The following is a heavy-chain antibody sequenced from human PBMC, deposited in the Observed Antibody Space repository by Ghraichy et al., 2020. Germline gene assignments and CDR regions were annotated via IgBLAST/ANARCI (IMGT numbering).Heavy chain of an antibody. CDR1: RCTSARPW. J-gene: IGHJ4*01. V-gene: IGHV3-7*01. CDR3: ARDPYGDYNYGGTDY. D-gene: IGHD4-17*01. Sequence: GGSLRLSCSSSRCTSARPWINWAGQAPCKVQEWLAIIKSVGSDIFYVDSVKGRFTISRDNAKNSVSLEMNSLRVEDTAVYYCARDPYGDYNYGGTDYSGHGPLVSLS. CDR2: IKSVGSDI.